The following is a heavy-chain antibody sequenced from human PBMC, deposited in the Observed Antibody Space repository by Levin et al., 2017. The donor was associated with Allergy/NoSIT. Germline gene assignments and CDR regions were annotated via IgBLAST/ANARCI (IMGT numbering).Heavy chain of an antibody. Sequence: PSETLSLTCTVSDDSISGYYWTWIRQPPGKGLEWIGHIYYSGSTSYNPSLKSRVTISVGSSKNQFSLNLNSVTAADTAVYYCARGLVETSRYTHGYWGQGTLVTVSS. CDR3: ARGLVETSRYTHGY. CDR2: IYYSGST. D-gene: IGHD3-16*02. CDR1: DDSISGYY. J-gene: IGHJ4*02. V-gene: IGHV4-59*01.